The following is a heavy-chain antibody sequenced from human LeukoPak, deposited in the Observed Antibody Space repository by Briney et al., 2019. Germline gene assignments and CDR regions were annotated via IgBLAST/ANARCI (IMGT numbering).Heavy chain of an antibody. V-gene: IGHV4-30-2*01. J-gene: IGHJ4*02. CDR2: IYHSGST. CDR1: GGSISSGGYS. D-gene: IGHD4-23*01. CDR3: ARVSVEDLLDY. Sequence: PSETLSLTCAVSGGSISSGGYSWSWIRQPPGKGLEWIGYIYHSGSTYYNPSLESRVTISVDGSKNQFSLKLSSVTAADTAVYYCARVSVEDLLDYWGQGTLVTVSS.